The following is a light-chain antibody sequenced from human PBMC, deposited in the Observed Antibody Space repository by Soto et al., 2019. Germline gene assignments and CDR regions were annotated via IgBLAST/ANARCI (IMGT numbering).Light chain of an antibody. CDR3: QQYGGAPPYT. CDR2: GAS. V-gene: IGKV3-20*01. Sequence: EIVLTQSPGTLSLSPGERATLSCRASQSVSSSYLAWYQQQPGQAPRLLIYGASSRATGIPDRFSGSGSGTDFTLTIIRLEPEDFAVYYRQQYGGAPPYTFGQRTKLQIK. J-gene: IGKJ2*01. CDR1: QSVSSSY.